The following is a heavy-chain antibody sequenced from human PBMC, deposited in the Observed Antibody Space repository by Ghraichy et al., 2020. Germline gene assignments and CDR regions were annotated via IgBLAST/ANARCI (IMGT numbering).Heavy chain of an antibody. CDR1: GFKSNDYY. CDR2: ISTTGSYT. D-gene: IGHD5-12*01. Sequence: GSLRLSCAASGFKSNDYYISWIRQAPGKGLEWISYISTTGSYTKYADSVEGRFTISRDDAKNSVYLQMNSLRMEDTAIYYCARGGSGYDWRVDWFFDLWGRGTLVPVSS. V-gene: IGHV3-11*05. J-gene: IGHJ2*01. CDR3: ARGGSGYDWRVDWFFDL.